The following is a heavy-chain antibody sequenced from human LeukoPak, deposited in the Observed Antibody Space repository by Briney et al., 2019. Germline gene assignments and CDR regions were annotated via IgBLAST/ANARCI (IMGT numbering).Heavy chain of an antibody. J-gene: IGHJ4*02. CDR1: GYTFTSYG. Sequence: ASVKVSCKASGYTFTSYGISWVRQAPGQGLEWMGWISAYNGNTNYAQKFQGRVTMTRDTSTSTVYMELSSLRSEDTAVYYCAGAPRGYDLHRGFDYWGQGTLVTVSS. CDR2: ISAYNGNT. CDR3: AGAPRGYDLHRGFDY. D-gene: IGHD5-12*01. V-gene: IGHV1-18*01.